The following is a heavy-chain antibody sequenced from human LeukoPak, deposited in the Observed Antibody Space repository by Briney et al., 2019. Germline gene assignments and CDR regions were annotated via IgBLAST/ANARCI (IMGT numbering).Heavy chain of an antibody. J-gene: IGHJ3*02. CDR1: GFTFTSYG. CDR3: ARGRSITLLRGVAMSDGFDI. Sequence: SGGSLRLSCTASGFTFTSYGMNWVRHAPGKGMEWVSFIHTSGSYIYYGDSLKGRVTISRDNAKNSLYLQMNGLRAEDTAVYYCARGRSITLLRGVAMSDGFDIWGQGAMVTVSS. CDR2: IHTSGSYI. D-gene: IGHD3-10*01. V-gene: IGHV3-21*01.